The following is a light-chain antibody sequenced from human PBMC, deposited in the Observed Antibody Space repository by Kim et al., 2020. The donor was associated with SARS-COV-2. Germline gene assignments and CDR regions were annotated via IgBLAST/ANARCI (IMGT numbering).Light chain of an antibody. J-gene: IGKJ2*01. CDR2: DAS. Sequence: DIHLTQSPSSLSASVGDRVTITFQARQDISNSLKWYQQTPGKAPKFLIFDASNLETGVPSRFSGSGSGTDFTFTISSLQPEGIATYYWQQYVNLPPYTFGQGTKLAI. V-gene: IGKV1-33*01. CDR3: QQYVNLPPYT. CDR1: QDISNS.